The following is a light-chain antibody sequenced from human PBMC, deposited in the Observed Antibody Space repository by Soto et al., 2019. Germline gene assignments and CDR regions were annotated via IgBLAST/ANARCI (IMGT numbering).Light chain of an antibody. CDR3: SSYTSSSYYV. CDR1: SSDVGGYDY. V-gene: IGLV2-14*01. J-gene: IGLJ1*01. CDR2: EVS. Sequence: QSVLIQPASVSGSPGQSITISCTGTSSDVGGYDYVSWYQQHPGKAPKLMIYEVSNRPSGVSDRFSGSKSGNTGSLTISGLQAEDEADYYCSSYTSSSYYVFGTGTKLTVL.